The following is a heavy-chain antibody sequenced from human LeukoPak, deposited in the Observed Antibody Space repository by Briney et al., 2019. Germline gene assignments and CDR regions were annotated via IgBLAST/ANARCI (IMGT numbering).Heavy chain of an antibody. J-gene: IGHJ6*02. CDR1: GFTFSSDA. CDR3: ARVRGGGSPLDGYYYYGMDV. CDR2: ISGSGGST. V-gene: IGHV3-23*01. Sequence: PGGSLRLSCAGSGFTFSSDAMSWVRQAPGQGLEWVSDISGSGGSTFYADSVKGRFTISRDNSRNTLYLQMNSLRAEDTAVYYCARVRGGGSPLDGYYYYGMDVWGQGSTVTVSS. D-gene: IGHD2-15*01.